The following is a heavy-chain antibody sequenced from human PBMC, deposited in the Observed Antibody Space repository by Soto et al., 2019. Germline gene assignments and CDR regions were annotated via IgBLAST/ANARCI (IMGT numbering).Heavy chain of an antibody. CDR3: ARGRTLAVAGYYFDY. CDR2: VYYSGTT. V-gene: IGHV4-30-4*01. D-gene: IGHD6-19*01. CDR1: GGSIRNGDYY. Sequence: PSETLSLTCTVSGGSIRNGDYYWGWIRQPPGKGLEWIGYVYYSGTTYSHPSLNSRVSISVDTSENQFSLRLTSVTAADTAVYYCARGRTLAVAGYYFDYWGQGTLVTVSS. J-gene: IGHJ4*02.